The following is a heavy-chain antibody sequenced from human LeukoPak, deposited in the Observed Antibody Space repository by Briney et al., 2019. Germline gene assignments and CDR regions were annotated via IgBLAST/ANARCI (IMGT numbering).Heavy chain of an antibody. CDR2: IPYDEDNK. J-gene: IGHJ3*02. Sequence: GRSLRLSCGASGFTFSTYTMHWVRQAPGKGLEWVALIPYDEDNKYYADSVKGRFTISRDNSKNTLYLQMNSLRAEDTAVYYCGRDSPSPRERFGAFDIWGQGTMVTVSS. V-gene: IGHV3-30-3*01. CDR1: GFTFSTYT. D-gene: IGHD3-16*01. CDR3: GRDSPSPRERFGAFDI.